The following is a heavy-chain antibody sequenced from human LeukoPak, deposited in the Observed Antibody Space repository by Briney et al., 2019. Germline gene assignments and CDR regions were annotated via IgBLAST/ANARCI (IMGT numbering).Heavy chain of an antibody. CDR2: ISSSGSTI. J-gene: IGHJ4*02. V-gene: IGHV3-11*01. D-gene: IGHD6-13*01. CDR1: GLTFRDYY. CDR3: ARARGMRVAAAGNDY. Sequence: GGSLRLSGAASGLTFRDYYMSWIRQAPGKGLEWVSYISSSGSTIYYADSVKGRFTISRDNAKNSLYLQMNSLRAEDTAVYYCARARGMRVAAAGNDYWGQGTLVTVSS.